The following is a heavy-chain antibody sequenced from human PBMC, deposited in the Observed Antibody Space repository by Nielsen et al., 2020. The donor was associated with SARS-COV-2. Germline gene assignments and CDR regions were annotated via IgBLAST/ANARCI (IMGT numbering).Heavy chain of an antibody. Sequence: VKVSCKASGGTFSSYAISWVRQAPGQGLEWMGGIIPIFGIANYAQKFQGRVTITADKSTSTAYMELSSLRSEDTAVYYCAKGSPEVGAPHYYGMDVWGQGTTVTVSS. D-gene: IGHD1-26*01. CDR2: IIPIFGIA. V-gene: IGHV1-69*17. J-gene: IGHJ6*02. CDR3: AKGSPEVGAPHYYGMDV. CDR1: GGTFSSYA.